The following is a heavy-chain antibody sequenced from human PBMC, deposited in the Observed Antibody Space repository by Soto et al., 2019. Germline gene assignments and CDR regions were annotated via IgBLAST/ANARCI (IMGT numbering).Heavy chain of an antibody. CDR1: GFTLSTYD. Sequence: EVQLVESGGGLVQPGGSLRISCAASGFTLSTYDMHWVRQATGKGLEGVAALSYVGDTYYPGSVKGGFTVSREGAKNSLYLQMNSLTAGDTAVYYCAKAPHSASGYYYMDVWGKGTTVTVSS. V-gene: IGHV3-13*01. CDR2: LSYVGDT. CDR3: AKAPHSASGYYYMDV. D-gene: IGHD3-10*01. J-gene: IGHJ6*03.